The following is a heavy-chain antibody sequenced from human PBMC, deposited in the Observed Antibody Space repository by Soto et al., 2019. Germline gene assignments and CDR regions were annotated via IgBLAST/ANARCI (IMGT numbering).Heavy chain of an antibody. Sequence: GGSLRLSCAASGFTFSSYAMSWVRQAPGKGLEWVSAISGSGGSTYYADSVKGRFTISRDNSKNTLYLQMNSLRAEDTAVYYCAKRPFVVVATNPVPYYFDYWGQGTLVTGSS. CDR2: ISGSGGST. D-gene: IGHD2-15*01. V-gene: IGHV3-23*01. J-gene: IGHJ4*02. CDR3: AKRPFVVVATNPVPYYFDY. CDR1: GFTFSSYA.